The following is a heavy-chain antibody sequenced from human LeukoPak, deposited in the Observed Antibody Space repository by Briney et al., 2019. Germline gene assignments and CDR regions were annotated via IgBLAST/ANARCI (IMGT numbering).Heavy chain of an antibody. D-gene: IGHD6-19*01. CDR1: GGSISSYY. CDR3: ARGLAVAGSWWFDP. CDR2: IYHSGST. J-gene: IGHJ5*02. Sequence: SETLSLTCTVSGGSISSYYWGWIRQPPGKGLEWIGSIYHSGSTYYNPSLKSRVTISVDTSKNQFSLKLSSVTAADTAVYYCARGLAVAGSWWFDPWGQGTLVTVSS. V-gene: IGHV4-39*07.